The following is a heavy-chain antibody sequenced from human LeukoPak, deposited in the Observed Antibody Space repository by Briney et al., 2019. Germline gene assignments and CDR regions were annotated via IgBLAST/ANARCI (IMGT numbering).Heavy chain of an antibody. CDR3: ARANPPGISFFDY. CDR1: GFTFSSYS. D-gene: IGHD3-16*02. CDR2: ISGSSGSI. Sequence: PGGSLRLSCAASGFTFSSYSMNWVRQAPGKGLEWVPSISGSSGSIYYADSVKDRFTISRDNAENSLYLQMNSLRAEDTAVYYCARANPPGISFFDYWGQGALVTVSS. V-gene: IGHV3-21*06. J-gene: IGHJ4*02.